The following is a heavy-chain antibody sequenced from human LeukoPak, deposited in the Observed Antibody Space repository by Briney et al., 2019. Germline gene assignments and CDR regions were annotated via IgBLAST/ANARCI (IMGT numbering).Heavy chain of an antibody. V-gene: IGHV3-7*01. Sequence: GGSLRLSCAASGFTFSSYWMSWVRQAPGKGLEWVANIKQDGSEKYYVDSVKGRFTISRDNPKNSLYLQINNLRAEDTAVYYCGRLAHNAWYAIDFWGQGTLVTVSS. J-gene: IGHJ4*02. CDR2: IKQDGSEK. CDR1: GFTFSSYW. D-gene: IGHD2-2*01. CDR3: GRLAHNAWYAIDF.